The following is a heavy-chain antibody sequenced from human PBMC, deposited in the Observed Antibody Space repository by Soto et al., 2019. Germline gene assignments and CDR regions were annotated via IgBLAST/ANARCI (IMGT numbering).Heavy chain of an antibody. CDR1: GLTVSGKKY. Sequence: DVQLVESGGGLIQPGESLRLSCAAFGLTVSGKKYVAWVRQAPGKGLEWVSALYGVDGTYYADSVKGRFTTSRDSTKTTVYLQMNGVRPDDTSVDYLASWHERDHAYDVWGQGTTVTVSS. D-gene: IGHD1-1*01. CDR3: ASWHERDHAYDV. CDR2: LYGVDGT. J-gene: IGHJ3*01. V-gene: IGHV3-53*01.